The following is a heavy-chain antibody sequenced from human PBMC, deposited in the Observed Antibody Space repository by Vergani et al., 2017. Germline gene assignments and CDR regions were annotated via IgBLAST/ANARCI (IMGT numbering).Heavy chain of an antibody. V-gene: IGHV1-69*02. J-gene: IGHJ6*02. Sequence: QVQLVQSGAEVKKPGSSVKVSCKASGGTFSSYTISWVRQAPGQGLEWIGRIIPILGIANYAQKFQGRVTITADKSTSTAYMELSSLRSEDTAVYYCARTYCGGDCYSNYYYGMDVWGQGP. CDR3: ARTYCGGDCYSNYYYGMDV. D-gene: IGHD2-21*02. CDR1: GGTFSSYT. CDR2: IIPILGIA.